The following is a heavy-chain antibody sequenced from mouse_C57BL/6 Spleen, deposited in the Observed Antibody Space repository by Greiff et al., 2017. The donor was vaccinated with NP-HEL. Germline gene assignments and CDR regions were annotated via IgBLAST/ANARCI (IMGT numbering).Heavy chain of an antibody. CDR2: ISSGSSTI. J-gene: IGHJ2*01. V-gene: IGHV5-17*01. CDR1: GFTFSDYG. CDR3: ARRGPSTMITTWYFDY. D-gene: IGHD2-4*01. Sequence: EVNLVESGGGLVKPGGSLKLSCAASGFTFSDYGMHWVRQAPEKGLEWVAYISSGSSTIYYADTVKGRFTISRDNAKNTLFLQMTSLRSEDTAMYYCARRGPSTMITTWYFDYWGQGTTLTVSS.